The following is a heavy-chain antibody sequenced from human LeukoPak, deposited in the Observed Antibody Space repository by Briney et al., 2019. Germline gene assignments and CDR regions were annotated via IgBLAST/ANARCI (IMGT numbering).Heavy chain of an antibody. D-gene: IGHD3-3*02. CDR1: GFTIGTAW. V-gene: IGHV3-15*01. J-gene: IGHJ6*04. Sequence: PGVSLRLSCVSSGFTIGTAWMSWVRQAPGKGLEWLGHIKSEGEGATTDYAAPAKGRFAISRDDSKNMIYLQMSGLKIDDTAIYYCIAHFPYFYGFDVWGKGTTVTVSS. CDR2: IKSEGEGATT. CDR3: IAHFPYFYGFDV.